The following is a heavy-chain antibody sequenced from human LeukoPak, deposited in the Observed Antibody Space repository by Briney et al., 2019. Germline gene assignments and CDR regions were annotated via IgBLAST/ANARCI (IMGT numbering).Heavy chain of an antibody. CDR2: ISYDGSNK. Sequence: GGSLTLSCAASGFTFSSYAMHWVRQAPGKGLEWVAVISYDGSNKYYADSVKGRFTISRDNSKNTLYLQMNSLRAEDTAVYYCARETNGHSSLVYGSGSYYTYNWFDPWGQGTLVTVSS. V-gene: IGHV3-30*04. J-gene: IGHJ5*02. CDR1: GFTFSSYA. CDR3: ARETNGHSSLVYGSGSYYTYNWFDP. D-gene: IGHD3-10*01.